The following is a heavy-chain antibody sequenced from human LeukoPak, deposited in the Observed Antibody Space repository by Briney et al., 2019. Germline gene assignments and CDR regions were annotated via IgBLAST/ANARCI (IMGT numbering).Heavy chain of an antibody. Sequence: SETLSLTCTVSDGSISSSYWSWIRQPPGKGLEWIGSIYYSGTTYYNPSLKSRVSISLDTSKNQFSLKLNFVTAADTAVYYCARHGGDCSTSSCLNWFDPCGQGTLVTVSS. D-gene: IGHD2-2*01. CDR1: DGSISSSY. CDR2: IYYSGTT. J-gene: IGHJ5*02. V-gene: IGHV4-59*08. CDR3: ARHGGDCSTSSCLNWFDP.